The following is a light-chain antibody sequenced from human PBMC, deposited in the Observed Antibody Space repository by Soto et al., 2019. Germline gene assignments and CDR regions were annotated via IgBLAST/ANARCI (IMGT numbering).Light chain of an antibody. V-gene: IGLV1-47*01. J-gene: IGLJ1*01. Sequence: QSVLTQLPSASRTPVRSVTICRSGSSSTTRKYYLHWSQQPPDAAAKLLIYRNNQRPSGVPDRFSGSKSGTSASLAISGLRSEDEADNYCAAWDDSMSVLFVTGTKVPVL. CDR1: SSTTRKYY. CDR2: RNN. CDR3: AAWDDSMSVL.